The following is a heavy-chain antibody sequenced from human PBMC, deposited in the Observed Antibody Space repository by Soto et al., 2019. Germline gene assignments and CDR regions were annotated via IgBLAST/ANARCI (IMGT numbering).Heavy chain of an antibody. CDR1: GLTFDNFG. CDR2: ISGSGGRS. J-gene: IGHJ4*02. CDR3: AKAREDNDYFDY. V-gene: IGHV3-23*01. Sequence: GGSLRLSCVVSGLTFDNFGMTWVRRAPGKGLEWVSDISGSGGRSYYADSVKGRFTISRDNSKNTLYLQMNSLRVGDTAFYYCAKAREDNDYFDYWGQGTLVTVSS.